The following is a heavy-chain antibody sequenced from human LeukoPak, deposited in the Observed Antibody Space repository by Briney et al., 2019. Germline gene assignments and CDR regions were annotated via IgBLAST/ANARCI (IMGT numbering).Heavy chain of an antibody. CDR3: ARGSGDYENYAFDI. CDR1: GGSISSGAFY. Sequence: SETLSLTCTVSGGSISSGAFYWNWIRQHPGKGLEWVGYIYYSGSSSYNPSLKSRVTISVDTSKNQFSLKLSSVTAADTALYYCARGSGDYENYAFDIWGQGTMVTVSS. V-gene: IGHV4-31*03. D-gene: IGHD4-17*01. CDR2: IYYSGSS. J-gene: IGHJ3*02.